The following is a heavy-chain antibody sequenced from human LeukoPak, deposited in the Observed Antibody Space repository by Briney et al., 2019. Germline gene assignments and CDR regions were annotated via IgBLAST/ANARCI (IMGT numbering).Heavy chain of an antibody. D-gene: IGHD1-26*01. CDR3: ARALSGTYGLFQH. V-gene: IGHV4-59*01. CDR1: GGSISNYY. Sequence: SETLSLTCTVSGGSISNYYWSWIRQPPGTGLEWIGYIYYSGSTYYNPSHRSRVNISVDTSKNQFSLNLNSVTAADTAVYYCARALSGTYGLFQHWGQGTLVTVSS. J-gene: IGHJ1*01. CDR2: IYYSGST.